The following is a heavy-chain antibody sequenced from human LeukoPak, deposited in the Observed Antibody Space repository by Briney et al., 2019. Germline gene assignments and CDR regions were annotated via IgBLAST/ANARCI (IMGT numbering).Heavy chain of an antibody. D-gene: IGHD1-26*01. Sequence: GGSLRLSCEASRFSFSAYPMGWVRRAPGKGLEWGSGISASGDVTFHADPLQGRFTISRDNSKNTLYLQMNSLRAEDTAEYYCAKSLLTTASGTGRAFDIWGQGTMVTVSA. CDR1: RFSFSAYP. V-gene: IGHV3-23*01. CDR3: AKSLLTTASGTGRAFDI. CDR2: ISASGDVT. J-gene: IGHJ3*02.